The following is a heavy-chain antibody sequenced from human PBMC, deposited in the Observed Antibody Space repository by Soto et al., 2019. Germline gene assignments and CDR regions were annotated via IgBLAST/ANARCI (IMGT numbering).Heavy chain of an antibody. CDR1: GGSISSGDYY. CDR3: AKNWNWGSLVH. J-gene: IGHJ4*02. CDR2: IYYGGST. Sequence: SETLSLTCTVSGGSISSGDYYWSCIRQPPGKGLEWIGFIYYGGSTNYNPSLKSRVTISVDTPKNQFSLKLSSVTAADTAVYYCAKNWNWGSLVHWGQGTLVTVSS. D-gene: IGHD7-27*01. V-gene: IGHV4-61*08.